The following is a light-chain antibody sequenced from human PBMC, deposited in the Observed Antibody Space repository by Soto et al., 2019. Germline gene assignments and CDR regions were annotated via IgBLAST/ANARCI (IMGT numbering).Light chain of an antibody. V-gene: IGLV1-40*01. CDR1: SSNIGAGYD. CDR2: GNS. Sequence: QSVLTQPPSVSGATGQRVTISCTRSSSNIGAGYDVHWYQQLPGTAPKLLIYGNSKRPSGVPDRFSGSKSGTSASLAITGLQGEDEADYYCQSYDSSLSGSVFGGGTKLTVL. J-gene: IGLJ2*01. CDR3: QSYDSSLSGSV.